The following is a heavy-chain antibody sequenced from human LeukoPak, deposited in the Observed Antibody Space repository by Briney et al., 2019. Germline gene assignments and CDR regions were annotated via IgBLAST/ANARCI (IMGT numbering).Heavy chain of an antibody. CDR2: ISYDGGNK. J-gene: IGHJ4*02. Sequence: PGRSLRLSCAASGFTFSSYAMHWVRQAPGKGLEWVAVISYDGGNKYYADSVKGRFTISRDNSKNTLYLQMNSLRAEDTAVYYCARDLPRNYYGSGSYYTRGGYWGQGTLVTVSS. CDR1: GFTFSSYA. CDR3: ARDLPRNYYGSGSYYTRGGY. D-gene: IGHD3-10*01. V-gene: IGHV3-30*04.